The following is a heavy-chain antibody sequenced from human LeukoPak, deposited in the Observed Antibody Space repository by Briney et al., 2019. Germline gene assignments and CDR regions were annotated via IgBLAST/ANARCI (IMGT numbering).Heavy chain of an antibody. Sequence: SQTLSLTCAISGDSVSSNSAAWNWIRQSPSRGLEWLGRTYYRSKWYNDYAVSVESRITINPDTSKNQFSLQLNSVTPEDTAVYYCARDYSGHSSSWYPYYYYYGMDVWGQGTTVTVSS. CDR3: ARDYSGHSSSWYPYYYYYGMDV. J-gene: IGHJ6*02. V-gene: IGHV6-1*01. D-gene: IGHD6-13*01. CDR2: TYYRSKWYN. CDR1: GDSVSSNSAA.